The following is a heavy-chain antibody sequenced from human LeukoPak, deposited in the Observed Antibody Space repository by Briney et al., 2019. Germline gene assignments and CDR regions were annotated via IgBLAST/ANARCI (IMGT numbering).Heavy chain of an antibody. D-gene: IGHD3-3*01. CDR2: ISSSSSTI. V-gene: IGHV3-48*02. CDR3: ARSYDFWDYYYMDA. CDR1: GFTFSSYS. J-gene: IGHJ6*03. Sequence: AGGSLRLSCAASGFTFSSYSMNWVRQAPGKGLEWVSYISSSSSTIYYADSVKGRFTISRDNAKNSLYLQMNSLRDEDTAVYYCARSYDFWDYYYMDAWGKGTTVTVSS.